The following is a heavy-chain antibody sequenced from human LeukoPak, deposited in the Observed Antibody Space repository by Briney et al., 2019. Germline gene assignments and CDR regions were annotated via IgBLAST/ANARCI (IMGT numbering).Heavy chain of an antibody. CDR3: ARCGYSYGSTVPTQYYFDY. J-gene: IGHJ4*02. CDR2: INHSGST. Sequence: SETLSLTCAVYGGSFSGYYWSWIRQPPGKGLEWIGEINHSGSTNYNPPLKSRVTISVDTSKNQFSLKLSSATAADTAVYYCARCGYSYGSTVPTQYYFDYWGQGTLVTVSS. CDR1: GGSFSGYY. D-gene: IGHD5-18*01. V-gene: IGHV4-34*01.